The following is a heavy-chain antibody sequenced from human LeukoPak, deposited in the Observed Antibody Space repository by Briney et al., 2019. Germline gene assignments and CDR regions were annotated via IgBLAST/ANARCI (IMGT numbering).Heavy chain of an antibody. CDR2: ISYDGNNK. J-gene: IGHJ4*02. CDR3: SATLQQCSDCPDY. D-gene: IGHD2-21*02. Sequence: VRQAPGKGLEWVAVISYDGNNKYYADSVKGRFTISRDNSKNTQYLQMISLRAEDTAVYYCSATLQQCSDCPDYWGQGTLVTVSS. V-gene: IGHV3-30*03.